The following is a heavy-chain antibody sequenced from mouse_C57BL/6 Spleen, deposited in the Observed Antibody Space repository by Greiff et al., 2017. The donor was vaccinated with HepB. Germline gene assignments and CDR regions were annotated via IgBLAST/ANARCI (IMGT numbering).Heavy chain of an antibody. CDR3: ARRGIYYDYLDY. J-gene: IGHJ2*01. CDR2: IDPSDSYT. D-gene: IGHD2-4*01. V-gene: IGHV1-69*01. Sequence: VQLQQSGAELVMPGASVKLSCKASGYTFTSYWMHWVKQRPGQGLEWIGEIDPSDSYTNYNQKFKGKSTLTVDKSSSTAYMQLSSLTSEDSAVYYCARRGIYYDYLDYWGQGTTLTVSS. CDR1: GYTFTSYW.